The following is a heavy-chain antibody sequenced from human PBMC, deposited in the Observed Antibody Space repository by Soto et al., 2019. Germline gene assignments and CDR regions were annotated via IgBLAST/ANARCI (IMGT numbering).Heavy chain of an antibody. V-gene: IGHV4-39*01. J-gene: IGHJ6*02. Sequence: PSETLSLTCTVSGLSISSSSYYWGWIRQPPGKGLEWIGSFYYSGSTYYYTSLKSRVTRSGDTSENQISLKLSSVTAADTAVYYCARSPDSSGYYPRWYYYGMDVWGQGTTVT. CDR1: GLSISSSSYY. CDR3: ARSPDSSGYYPRWYYYGMDV. D-gene: IGHD3-22*01. CDR2: FYYSGST.